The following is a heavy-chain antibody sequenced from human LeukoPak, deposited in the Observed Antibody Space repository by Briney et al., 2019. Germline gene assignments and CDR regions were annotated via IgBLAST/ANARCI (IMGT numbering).Heavy chain of an antibody. D-gene: IGHD6-13*01. V-gene: IGHV4-59*12. J-gene: IGHJ4*02. CDR1: GGSISSYY. Sequence: SETLSLTCTVSGGSISSYYWSWIRQPPGKGLEWIGYIYYSGSTNYNPSLKSRVTISVDTSKNQFSLKLSSVTAADTAVYYCARDQLAAAGNSDYWGQGTLVTVSS. CDR2: IYYSGST. CDR3: ARDQLAAAGNSDY.